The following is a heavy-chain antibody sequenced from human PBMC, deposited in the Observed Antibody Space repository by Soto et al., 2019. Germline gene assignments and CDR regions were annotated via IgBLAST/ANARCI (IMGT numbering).Heavy chain of an antibody. CDR1: GFNFSSYG. V-gene: IGHV3-33*01. J-gene: IGHJ6*02. Sequence: GGSLRLSCAASGFNFSSYGMHWVRQAPGKGLEWVAVIWYDGSNKYYADSVKGRFTISRDNSKNTLYLQMNSLRAEDTAVYYCAGTLRYFDWSLNYYGMDAWGQGTTVTVSS. CDR2: IWYDGSNK. CDR3: AGTLRYFDWSLNYYGMDA. D-gene: IGHD3-9*01.